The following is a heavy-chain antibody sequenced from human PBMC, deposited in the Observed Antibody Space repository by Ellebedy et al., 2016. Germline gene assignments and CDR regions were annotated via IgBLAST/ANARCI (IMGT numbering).Heavy chain of an antibody. CDR2: NTNSERT. CDR3: ARYATSSSYFDF. V-gene: IGHV4-34*01. D-gene: IGHD2-2*01. Sequence: SETLSLTCVVYGGSFSGYYWSWFRQSPGEGLEWTAQNTNSERTSYNPSLKSRITISVDTSKNQFPLKLISVTAADTAVYFCARYATSSSYFDFWGAGALVSVSS. CDR1: GGSFSGYY. J-gene: IGHJ4*01.